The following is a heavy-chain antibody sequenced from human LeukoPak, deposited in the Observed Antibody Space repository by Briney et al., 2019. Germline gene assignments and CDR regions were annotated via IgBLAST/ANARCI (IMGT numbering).Heavy chain of an antibody. Sequence: SGPTQVKPTQTLTLTCTFSGFSLSTSGVGVGWIRQPPGKALEWLALIYWDDDKRYSPSLESRLTLTKDTSRNQVLLKMTNMDPVDTATYYCAGGSGRTFDYWGQGSLVTVSS. V-gene: IGHV2-5*02. CDR2: IYWDDDK. J-gene: IGHJ4*02. CDR3: AGGSGRTFDY. CDR1: GFSLSTSGVG. D-gene: IGHD3-10*01.